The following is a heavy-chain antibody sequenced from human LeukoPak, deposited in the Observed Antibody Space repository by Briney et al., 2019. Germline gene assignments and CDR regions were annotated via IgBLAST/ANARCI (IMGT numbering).Heavy chain of an antibody. D-gene: IGHD4-17*01. CDR3: ARQPDYGDYGRADYFDY. V-gene: IGHV4-39*01. J-gene: IGHJ4*02. Sequence: PSETLSLTCTVSGGPISSSSYYWGWIRQPPGKGLESIGSIYYSGSTYYNPSLKSRVTISVDTSKNQFSLKLSSVTAADTAVYYCARQPDYGDYGRADYFDYWGQGTLVSVSS. CDR1: GGPISSSSYY. CDR2: IYYSGST.